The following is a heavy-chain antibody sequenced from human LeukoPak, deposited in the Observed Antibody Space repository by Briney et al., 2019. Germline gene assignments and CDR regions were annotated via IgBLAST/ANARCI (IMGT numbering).Heavy chain of an antibody. D-gene: IGHD2-2*01. CDR1: GYRFTDYY. CDR3: ARELAFCTATSCPLYHY. Sequence: ASVKVSCKASGYRFTDYYVHWARQAPGQGLEWMGWINPNNGGTIYAQKFYGRVTMTRVTSITTAYMELNRLTSDDTAAYYCARELAFCTATSCPLYHYWGQGTLVTVSS. V-gene: IGHV1-2*02. J-gene: IGHJ4*02. CDR2: INPNNGGT.